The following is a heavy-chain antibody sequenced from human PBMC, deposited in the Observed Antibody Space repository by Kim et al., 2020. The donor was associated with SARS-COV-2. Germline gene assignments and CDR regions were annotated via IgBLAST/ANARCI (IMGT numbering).Heavy chain of an antibody. CDR2: ISSGSSTI. CDR1: GFSFSDYF. V-gene: IGHV3-11*01. J-gene: IGHJ6*02. Sequence: GGSLRLSCAASGFSFSDYFMIWIRQAPGKGPEWVSYISSGSSTIHYSDSVKGRFIISRDNTKNSLYLQMSSLRAEDTALYFCVRGTYYDGVDVWGQGTTVTVSS. CDR3: VRGTYYDGVDV.